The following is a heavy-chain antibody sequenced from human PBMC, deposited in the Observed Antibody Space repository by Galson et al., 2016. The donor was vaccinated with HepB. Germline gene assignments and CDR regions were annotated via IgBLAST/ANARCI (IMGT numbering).Heavy chain of an antibody. CDR1: GFSVSSKY. Sequence: SLRLSCAASGFSVSSKYMSWVRQIPGKGLEWVSVIYSGGSTFYADSVKGRFTISRDNVKNTVYLQMNSVTDEDTAVYYCARSPSNWFGPSTFDIWGQGTMVIASS. J-gene: IGHJ3*02. V-gene: IGHV3-53*01. CDR3: ARSPSNWFGPSTFDI. D-gene: IGHD6-13*01. CDR2: IYSGGST.